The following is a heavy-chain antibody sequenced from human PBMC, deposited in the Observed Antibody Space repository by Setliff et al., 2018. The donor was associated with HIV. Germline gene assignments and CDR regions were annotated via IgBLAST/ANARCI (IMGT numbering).Heavy chain of an antibody. CDR3: ARRAYCSSTTCFDN. V-gene: IGHV3-21*01. D-gene: IGHD2-2*01. CDR1: GFIFSGYT. Sequence: KPGGSLRLSCAASGFIFSGYTMVWVRQAPGKGLEWVSSISSSGNFIYYEDSVKGRFTVSRDNAQNTLYLQMNSLRAEDTAVYYCARRAYCSSTTCFDNWGQGTLVTVSS. CDR2: ISSSGNFI. J-gene: IGHJ4*02.